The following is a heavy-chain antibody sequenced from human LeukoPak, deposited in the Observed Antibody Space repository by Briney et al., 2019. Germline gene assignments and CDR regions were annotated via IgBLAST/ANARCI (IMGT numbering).Heavy chain of an antibody. D-gene: IGHD5-18*01. CDR1: GGSISSSSYY. V-gene: IGHV4-61*05. CDR2: IFYSGST. CDR3: ARMDTAMDFFDY. Sequence: SETLSLTCTVSGGSISSSSYYWGWIRQPPGKGLEWIGCIFYSGSTNYSPSLKSRVTISVDTSTNRFSLKLSSVTAADTAAYYCARMDTAMDFFDYWGQGTLVTVSS. J-gene: IGHJ4*02.